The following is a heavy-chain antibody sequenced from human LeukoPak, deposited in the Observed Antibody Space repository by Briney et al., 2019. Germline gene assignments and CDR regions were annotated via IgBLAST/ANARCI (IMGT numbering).Heavy chain of an antibody. J-gene: IGHJ4*02. CDR2: ISSSGRTI. V-gene: IGHV3-48*03. CDR1: GFTFSNYE. CDR3: ARDLDGGNSFDY. Sequence: GGSLRLSCAASGFTFSNYEMSWVRQAPGKGLEWVSYISSSGRTIYYADSVKGRFTISRDNAKNSLYLQMNNLRAEDTAIYYSARDLDGGNSFDYWGQGTLVTVSS. D-gene: IGHD4-23*01.